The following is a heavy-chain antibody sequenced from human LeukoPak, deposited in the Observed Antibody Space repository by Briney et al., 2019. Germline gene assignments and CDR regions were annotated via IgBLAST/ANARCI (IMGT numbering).Heavy chain of an antibody. J-gene: IGHJ4*02. CDR1: AGTFSSYA. CDR3: AGGLGGSGSYFLTFDY. V-gene: IGHV1-18*01. CDR2: ISAYNGNT. D-gene: IGHD1-26*01. Sequence: GSSVKVSCKASAGTFSSYAISWGRQAPGQGLEWMGWISAYNGNTKYAQKLQGRVTMTTDTSTTTAYMELRRLRSDDTAVYYCAGGLGGSGSYFLTFDYWGQGTLVTVSS.